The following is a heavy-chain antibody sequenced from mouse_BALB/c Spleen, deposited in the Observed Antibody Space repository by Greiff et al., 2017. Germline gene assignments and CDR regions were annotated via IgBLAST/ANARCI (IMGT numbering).Heavy chain of an antibody. J-gene: IGHJ3*01. CDR3: ARNPDGGYDDGGFAY. CDR1: GFNIKDTY. Sequence: EVQLQQSGAELVKPGASVKLSCTASGFNIKDTYMHWVKQRPEQGLEWIGRIDPANGNTKYDPKFQGKATITADTSSNTAYLQLSSLTSEDTAVYYCARNPDGGYDDGGFAYWGQGTLVTVSA. CDR2: IDPANGNT. D-gene: IGHD2-2*01. V-gene: IGHV14-3*02.